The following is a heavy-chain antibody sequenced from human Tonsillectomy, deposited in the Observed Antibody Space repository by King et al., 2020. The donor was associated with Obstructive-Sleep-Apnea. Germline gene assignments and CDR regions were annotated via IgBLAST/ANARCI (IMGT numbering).Heavy chain of an antibody. CDR3: ANRRGRGSSWDDAFDI. V-gene: IGHV3-30*18. Sequence: VQLVESGGGVVQPGRSLRLSCAASGFTFSSYGMHWVRQAPGKGLEWVAVISYDGSNKYYADSVKGRFTISRDNSKNTLYLQMNSLRAEDTAVYYCANRRGRGSSWDDAFDIWGQGTMVTVSS. J-gene: IGHJ3*02. CDR1: GFTFSSYG. CDR2: ISYDGSNK. D-gene: IGHD6-13*01.